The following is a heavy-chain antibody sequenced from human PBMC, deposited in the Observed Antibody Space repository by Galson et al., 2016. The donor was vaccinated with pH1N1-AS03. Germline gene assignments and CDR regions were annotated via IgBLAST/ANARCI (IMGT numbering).Heavy chain of an antibody. CDR3: GPNPEYGEGAY. CDR2: LNPDGDYK. J-gene: IGHJ4*02. CDR1: GFAFSRYW. V-gene: IGHV3-7*01. D-gene: IGHD4-17*01. Sequence: SLRLSCAASGFAFSRYWMSWVRQAPGKGLEWVANLNPDGDYKQYVDSVKGRFTISRDNTRNSLYLQMNSLRVEETAINYCGPNPEYGEGAYWGQGALVTVSS.